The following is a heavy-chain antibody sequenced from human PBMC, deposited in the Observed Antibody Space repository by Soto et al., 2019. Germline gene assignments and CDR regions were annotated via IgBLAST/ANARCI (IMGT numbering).Heavy chain of an antibody. CDR3: AKDQASGQGSFDS. V-gene: IGHV3-30*18. CDR2: ISYDGSNQ. J-gene: IGHJ4*02. CDR1: GFTFNIYG. Sequence: VKLVESGGGVVQPGGSLRLSCAASGFTFNIYGMHWVRQAPDKGLESVALISYDGSNQYYAESVKGRFTISRDNSKNTLFLQMNSLRADDTAVYYCAKDQASGQGSFDSWGQGTLVTVSS.